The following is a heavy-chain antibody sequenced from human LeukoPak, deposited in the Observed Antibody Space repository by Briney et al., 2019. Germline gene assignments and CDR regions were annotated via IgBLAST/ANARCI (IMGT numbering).Heavy chain of an antibody. D-gene: IGHD2-21*02. CDR1: GFTFSGYG. Sequence: PGGSLRLSCAASGFTFSGYGMHWVRQAPGKGLEWVAVIWYDGSNKYYADSVKGRFTISRDNSKNTLYLQMNSLRAEDTAVYYCTSHTGTGDAFRPFHIWGQGTMVTVSS. CDR3: TSHTGTGDAFRPFHI. J-gene: IGHJ3*02. V-gene: IGHV3-33*01. CDR2: IWYDGSNK.